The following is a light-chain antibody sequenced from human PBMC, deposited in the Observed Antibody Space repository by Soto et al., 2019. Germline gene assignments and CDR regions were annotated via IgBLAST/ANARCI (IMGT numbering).Light chain of an antibody. Sequence: QSVLTQPASVSGSPGQSITISCTGTSSDVGSYNLVSWYQQHPGKAPKLMIYEGSKRPSGVSNRFSGSRSGNTASLTISGLHAEDEADYYCCSYAGTSTFVFGTGTKV. CDR3: CSYAGTSTFV. CDR2: EGS. J-gene: IGLJ1*01. V-gene: IGLV2-23*01. CDR1: SSDVGSYNL.